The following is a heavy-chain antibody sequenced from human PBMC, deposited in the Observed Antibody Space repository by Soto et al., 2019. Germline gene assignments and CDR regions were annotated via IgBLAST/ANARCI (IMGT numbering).Heavy chain of an antibody. CDR2: ISYDGSNK. J-gene: IGHJ3*01. V-gene: IGHV3-30*18. Sequence: RRCSCPRCGSSFSDIAIHLVRQVSGKGLEWVAVISYDGSNKNFADSVKGRFAISRDTSKNMMYLQMNSLRPEDTAVYYCPQWFGELFDGFDVWGQGT. CDR3: PQWFGELFDGFDV. D-gene: IGHD3-10*01. CDR1: GSSFSDIA.